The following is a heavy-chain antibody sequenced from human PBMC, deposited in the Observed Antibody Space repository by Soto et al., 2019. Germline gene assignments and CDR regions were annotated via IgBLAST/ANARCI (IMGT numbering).Heavy chain of an antibody. CDR3: AKDFSRRDGYTSAFDI. Sequence: QVQLVESGGGVVQPGRSLRLSYAASGFTFSSYGMHWVRQAPGRGLEWVAVISYDGSNKYYADSVKGRFTISRDNSKNTLYLQMNSLRAEDTAVYYCAKDFSRRDGYTSAFDIWGQGTMVTVSS. J-gene: IGHJ3*02. D-gene: IGHD5-18*01. V-gene: IGHV3-30*18. CDR1: GFTFSSYG. CDR2: ISYDGSNK.